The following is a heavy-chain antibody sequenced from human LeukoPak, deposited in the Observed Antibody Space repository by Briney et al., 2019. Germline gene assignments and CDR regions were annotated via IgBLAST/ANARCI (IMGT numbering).Heavy chain of an antibody. V-gene: IGHV3-30*18. CDR2: ISYDGSNK. D-gene: IGHD3-16*01. CDR3: AKGGTYRDYFDY. CDR1: GFSFSNYG. Sequence: PGGSLRLSCAASGFSFSNYGIHWGRQAPGKGLEWVTVISYDGSNKYYADSVKGRFTISRDNSKNTLYLQMNSLRAEDTAVYYCAKGGTYRDYFDYWGQGTLVTVSS. J-gene: IGHJ4*02.